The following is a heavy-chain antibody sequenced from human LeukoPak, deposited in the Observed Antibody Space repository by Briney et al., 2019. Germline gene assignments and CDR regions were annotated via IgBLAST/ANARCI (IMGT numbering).Heavy chain of an antibody. Sequence: GGSLRLSCAASGLTFSSYAMHWVRQAPGKGLEWVSTISDYPHYADSVRGRFTISRDNSRKTVFLQMNSLTPEDAATYYCTKDSQGSYDGFWYGTYGMDVWGQGTTVTVSS. CDR1: GLTFSSYA. CDR2: ISDYP. V-gene: IGHV3-23*05. D-gene: IGHD3-16*01. J-gene: IGHJ6*02. CDR3: TKDSQGSYDGFWYGTYGMDV.